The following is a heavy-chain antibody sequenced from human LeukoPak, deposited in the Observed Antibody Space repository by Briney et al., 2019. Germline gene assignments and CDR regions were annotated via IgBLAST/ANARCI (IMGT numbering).Heavy chain of an antibody. CDR2: IIPIFGTA. V-gene: IGHV1-69*05. J-gene: IGHJ4*02. D-gene: IGHD5-24*01. Sequence: SVKVSCKASGYTFTSYYMHWVRQAPGQGLEWMGGIIPIFGTANYAQKFQGRVTITTDESTSTAYMELSSLRSEDTAVYYCAREGRWLQSYYFDYWGQGTLVTVSS. CDR1: GYTFTSYY. CDR3: AREGRWLQSYYFDY.